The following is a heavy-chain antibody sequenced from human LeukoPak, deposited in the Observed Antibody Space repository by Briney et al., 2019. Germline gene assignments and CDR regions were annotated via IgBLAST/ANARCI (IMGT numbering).Heavy chain of an antibody. CDR3: VRSRHCSSTSCYWVSDNWFDP. D-gene: IGHD2-2*01. Sequence: PSETLSLTCTVSGGSISSYYWSWIRQPAGKGLEWIGRIYTSGSTNYNPSLKSRVTMSVDTSKNQFSLKLSSVTAADTAVYYCVRSRHCSSTSCYWVSDNWFDPWGQGTLVTVSS. J-gene: IGHJ5*02. CDR2: IYTSGST. V-gene: IGHV4-4*07. CDR1: GGSISSYY.